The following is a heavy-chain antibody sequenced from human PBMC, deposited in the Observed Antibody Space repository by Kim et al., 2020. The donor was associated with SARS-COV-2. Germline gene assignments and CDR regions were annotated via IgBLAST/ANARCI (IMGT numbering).Heavy chain of an antibody. D-gene: IGHD2-15*01. CDR2: ISSSSNYI. J-gene: IGHJ4*02. CDR1: GFTFSSYS. CDR3: ARDLSPSGWYYFDS. Sequence: GGSLRLSCAASGFTFSSYSMNWVRQAPGKGLEWVSCISSSSNYIYYADSVKGRFTISRDNAKNSLYLQMNSLRAEDTAVYYCARDLSPSGWYYFDSWGQGTPVTVAS. V-gene: IGHV3-21*01.